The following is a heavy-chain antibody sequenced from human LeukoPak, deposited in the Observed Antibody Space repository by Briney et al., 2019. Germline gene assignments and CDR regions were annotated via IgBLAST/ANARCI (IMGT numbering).Heavy chain of an antibody. V-gene: IGHV3-30*04. CDR2: ISYDGRNK. CDR3: ARDLYDGGSWGYFDY. J-gene: IGHJ4*02. D-gene: IGHD2-15*01. CDR1: GFTFSTYA. Sequence: GGSLRLSCAASGFTFSTYAMHWARQAPGKGPEWVAVISYDGRNKYYADSVKGRFTISRDNSKNTLYLQMNSLRAEDTAVYYCARDLYDGGSWGYFDYWGQGTLVTVSS.